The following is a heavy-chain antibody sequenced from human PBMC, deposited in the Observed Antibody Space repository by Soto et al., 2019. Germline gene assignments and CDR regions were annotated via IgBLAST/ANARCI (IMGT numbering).Heavy chain of an antibody. CDR1: GFTFSSYG. J-gene: IGHJ4*02. CDR2: IWYDGSNK. CDR3: ARDRGGRYFDY. Sequence: QVQLVESGGGVVQPGRSLRLSCAASGFTFSSYGMHWVRQAPGKGLEWVAVIWYDGSNKYYADSVKGRFTISRDNSKNTLYLQMNSLRAEDTAVYYCARDRGGRYFDYWGQGTLVTVSS. V-gene: IGHV3-33*01.